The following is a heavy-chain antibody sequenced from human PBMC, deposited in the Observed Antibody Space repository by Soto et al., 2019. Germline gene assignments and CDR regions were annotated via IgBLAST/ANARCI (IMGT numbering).Heavy chain of an antibody. V-gene: IGHV4-59*01. CDR3: ARETSRYCSGGSCYSGYNWFDP. D-gene: IGHD2-15*01. CDR2: IYYSGTT. Sequence: SETLSLTCTVSGGSISSNSWSWIRQPPGKGLEWSGYIYYSGTTNYNPSLKSRVTISVDTSKNQFSLKLSSVTAADTAVYYCARETSRYCSGGSCYSGYNWFDPWGQGTLVTVSS. J-gene: IGHJ5*02. CDR1: GGSISSNS.